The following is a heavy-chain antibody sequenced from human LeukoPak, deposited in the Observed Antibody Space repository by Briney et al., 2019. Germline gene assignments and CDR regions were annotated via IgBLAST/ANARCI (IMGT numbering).Heavy chain of an antibody. Sequence: SETLSLTCTVSGGSISGFYWSWIRQPPGMGLEWIGLISYTGSTDYDPSLRSRVTMSVDTSKNQFSLKVNSVTAADTAVYYCARGLGGPRLGYWGQGTLVTVSS. J-gene: IGHJ4*02. CDR3: ARGLGGPRLGY. V-gene: IGHV4-59*12. CDR1: GGSISGFY. D-gene: IGHD3-16*01. CDR2: ISYTGST.